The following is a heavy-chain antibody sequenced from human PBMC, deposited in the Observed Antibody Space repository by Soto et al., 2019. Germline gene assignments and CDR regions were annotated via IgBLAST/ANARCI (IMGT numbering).Heavy chain of an antibody. V-gene: IGHV4-59*01. Sequence: PSETLSLTCTVSGGSISGYYWSWIRQPPGKGLEWIGYIFYRGNTLYNPSLQSRVTISVDTSKNQFFLGLTSVTAADTAVYYCTRHAIIPKLQYGMDVWGQGASVTVSS. CDR3: TRHAIIPKLQYGMDV. CDR2: IFYRGNT. J-gene: IGHJ6*02. D-gene: IGHD1-1*01. CDR1: GGSISGYY.